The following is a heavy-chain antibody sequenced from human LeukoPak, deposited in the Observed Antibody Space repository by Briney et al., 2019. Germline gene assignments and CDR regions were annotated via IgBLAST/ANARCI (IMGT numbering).Heavy chain of an antibody. CDR2: IKSKGSGGTT. Sequence: PGGSLRLSCTASGFPFPDAWMSWVRQAPGMGLEWVGRIKSKGSGGTTDYAAPVKGRFTISRDDSKNTLYLQMNSLKTEDTAVYYCTTSGPVARELDLDFDYWGQGTLVTVSS. CDR1: GFPFPDAW. J-gene: IGHJ4*02. V-gene: IGHV3-15*01. D-gene: IGHD5-12*01. CDR3: TTSGPVARELDLDFDY.